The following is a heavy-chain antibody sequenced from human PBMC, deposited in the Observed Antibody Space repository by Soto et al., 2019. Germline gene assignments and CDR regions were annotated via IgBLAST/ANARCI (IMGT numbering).Heavy chain of an antibody. Sequence: QVQLQESGPGLVKPSQTLSLTCTVSGGSISSGGYHWSWIRQHPGKGLEWIGYIYYSGSTYYNPSLRSRVTISVATSKNQSSLKLSSVTAADTAVYYCARDRGPWTNFDSWGQGTLVTVSS. CDR3: ARDRGPWTNFDS. CDR1: GGSISSGGYH. V-gene: IGHV4-31*03. J-gene: IGHJ4*02. CDR2: IYYSGST. D-gene: IGHD1-26*01.